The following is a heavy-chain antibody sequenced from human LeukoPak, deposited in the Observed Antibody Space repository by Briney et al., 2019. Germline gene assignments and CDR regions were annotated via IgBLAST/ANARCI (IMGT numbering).Heavy chain of an antibody. D-gene: IGHD3-22*01. CDR3: ARGSITLLVDHDFDI. V-gene: IGHV3-30*04. Sequence: WGSRRLSCAASGFTFSNYAIHWVRQAPGKGLEWVAVIAYDGNNKYYSDSVKGRFTISRDNAKNTINLQMNSLSAEDPAVYYCARGSITLLVDHDFDIWGQGTIVTVSS. CDR1: GFTFSNYA. CDR2: IAYDGNNK. J-gene: IGHJ3*02.